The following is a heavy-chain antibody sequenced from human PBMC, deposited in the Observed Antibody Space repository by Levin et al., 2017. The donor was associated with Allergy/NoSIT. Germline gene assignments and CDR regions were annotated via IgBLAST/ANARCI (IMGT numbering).Heavy chain of an antibody. V-gene: IGHV3-30*18. CDR3: AKSGYYDSSGYYYVLGVDY. CDR2: ISYDGSNK. Sequence: GGSLRLSCAASGFTFSSYGMHWVRQAPGKGLEWVAVISYDGSNKYYADSVKGRFTISRDNSKNTLYLQMNSLRAEDTAVYYCAKSGYYDSSGYYYVLGVDYWGQGTLVTVSS. J-gene: IGHJ4*02. D-gene: IGHD3-22*01. CDR1: GFTFSSYG.